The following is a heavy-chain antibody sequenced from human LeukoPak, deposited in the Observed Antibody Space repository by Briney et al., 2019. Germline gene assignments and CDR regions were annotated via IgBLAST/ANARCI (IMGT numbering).Heavy chain of an antibody. CDR3: ANVELLLGYYFDY. D-gene: IGHD2-15*01. J-gene: IGHJ4*02. CDR1: GFTFSDYY. V-gene: IGHV3-11*01. CDR2: ISSGGSTI. Sequence: GGSLRLSCAVSGFTFSDYYMSWIRQAPGKGLEWVSYISSGGSTISHADSVKGRFTISRDNAENSLYLQMNSLRAEDTAVYYCANVELLLGYYFDYWGQGTLVTVSS.